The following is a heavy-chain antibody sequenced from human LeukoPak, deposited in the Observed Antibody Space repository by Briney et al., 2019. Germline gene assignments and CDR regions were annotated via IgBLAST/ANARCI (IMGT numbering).Heavy chain of an antibody. D-gene: IGHD5-24*01. Sequence: GGSLRLSCAASGFTFNNYWLTWVRQAPGKGLEWVAFIRYDGSNKYYADSVKGRFTISRDNSKNTLYLQMNSLRAEDTAVYYCAKDGEMATIYYFDYWGQGTLVTVSS. J-gene: IGHJ4*02. CDR1: GFTFNNYW. CDR2: IRYDGSNK. V-gene: IGHV3-30*02. CDR3: AKDGEMATIYYFDY.